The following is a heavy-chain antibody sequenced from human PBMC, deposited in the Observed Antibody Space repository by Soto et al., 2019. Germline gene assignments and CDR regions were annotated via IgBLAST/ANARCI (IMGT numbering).Heavy chain of an antibody. Sequence: GGSLRLSCTASGLTFSRYTMHWVRQAPGKGLEWVAVISYDGNNKYYADSVKGRFTISRDNSKNTLSLQMNSLRPEDTAVYYCARFRSERPFDYWGQGTLVTVSS. J-gene: IGHJ4*02. V-gene: IGHV3-30-3*01. CDR3: ARFRSERPFDY. CDR1: GLTFSRYT. CDR2: ISYDGNNK.